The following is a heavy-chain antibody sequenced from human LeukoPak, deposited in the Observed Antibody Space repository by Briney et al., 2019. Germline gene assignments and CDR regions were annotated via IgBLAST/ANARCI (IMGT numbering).Heavy chain of an antibody. V-gene: IGHV1-3*03. CDR2: INAGNGNT. CDR1: GYTFTGYY. J-gene: IGHJ4*02. Sequence: RASVKVSCKASGYTFTGYYMHWVRQAPGQRLEWMGWINAGNGNTKYSQEFQGRVTITRDTSASTAYMELSSLRSEDMAVYYCARSSSLRFLEWSLDYWGQGTLVTVSS. CDR3: ARSSSLRFLEWSLDY. D-gene: IGHD3-3*01.